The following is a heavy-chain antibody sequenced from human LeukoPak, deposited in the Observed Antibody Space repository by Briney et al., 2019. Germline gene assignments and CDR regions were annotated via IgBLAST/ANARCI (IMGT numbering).Heavy chain of an antibody. CDR3: ARSQSGSSFDY. D-gene: IGHD1-26*01. V-gene: IGHV3-21*06. CDR2: ISSDSSYI. CDR1: GFTFISYS. J-gene: IGHJ4*02. Sequence: KTGGSLRLSCAASGFTFISYSMSWVRQAPGKGLEWVSSISSDSSYIFYADSVKGRFTISRDNAKNSLYLQMNSLRAEDTAVYYCARSQSGSSFDYWGQGTLVTVSS.